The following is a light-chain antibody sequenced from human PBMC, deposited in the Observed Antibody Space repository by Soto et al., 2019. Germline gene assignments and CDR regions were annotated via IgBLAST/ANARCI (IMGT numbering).Light chain of an antibody. CDR2: GND. V-gene: IGLV1-44*01. CDR3: AAWDDRLNAPV. CDR1: NSNIGSNA. Sequence: QSVLTQPPSASGTPGQRVTISCSGSNSNIGSNAVNWYQQLPGTAPKLLIHGNDQRPSGVPDRLSGSKSGTSASLAISGLQSEDEADYDCAAWDDRLNAPVFGAGTKLIVL. J-gene: IGLJ2*01.